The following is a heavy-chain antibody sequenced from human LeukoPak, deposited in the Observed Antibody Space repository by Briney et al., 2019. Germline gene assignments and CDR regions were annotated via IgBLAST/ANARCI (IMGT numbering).Heavy chain of an antibody. Sequence: SQTLSLTCAVSGGPFSGYFWIWIRQSSAKALEWIGEIHNSGTTNYNPTLNSRVTISEDTSKNQFYLNLSSVTAADTAVYYCARRYYYNLGSFPFDFWGQGTLVTVSS. D-gene: IGHD3-10*01. CDR3: ARRYYYNLGSFPFDF. J-gene: IGHJ4*02. CDR2: IHNSGTT. V-gene: IGHV4-34*01. CDR1: GGPFSGYF.